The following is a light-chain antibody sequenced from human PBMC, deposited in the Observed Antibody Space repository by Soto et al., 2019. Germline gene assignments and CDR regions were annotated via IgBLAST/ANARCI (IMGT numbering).Light chain of an antibody. CDR1: QSVRTNS. CDR2: AAS. V-gene: IGKV3-20*01. Sequence: EIVLTHSPATRSLSPGEKATLSGGASQSVRTNSLAWYQQKPGQAPRPLIYAASSRATGTPDRFSGSGSGTEFTLIISRLEPEDFAVYYCQQYGSSVLTFGGGTKVEIK. CDR3: QQYGSSVLT. J-gene: IGKJ4*01.